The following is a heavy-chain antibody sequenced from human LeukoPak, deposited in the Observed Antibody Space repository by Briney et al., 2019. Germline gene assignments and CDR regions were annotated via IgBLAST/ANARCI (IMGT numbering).Heavy chain of an antibody. Sequence: PSETLSLTSTLPNASAKSYFWGWVRQPARKGLEWLGRIYTTGTTYYNPSLKSRLTLSIETSKSQLSLTLRSATAADTAVYFCGRQGYTAAYHFFDYWSQGTRVTVSS. V-gene: IGHV4-4*07. CDR1: NASAKSYF. CDR3: GRQGYTAAYHFFDY. D-gene: IGHD6-25*01. J-gene: IGHJ4*02. CDR2: IYTTGTT.